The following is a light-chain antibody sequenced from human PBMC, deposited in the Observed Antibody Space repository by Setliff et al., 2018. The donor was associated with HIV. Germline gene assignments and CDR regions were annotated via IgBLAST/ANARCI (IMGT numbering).Light chain of an antibody. CDR2: GNN. V-gene: IGLV1-40*01. CDR1: SSNFGAGYD. Sequence: QSVLTQPPSVSGTPGQRVTISCTGSSSNFGAGYDVHWYQQLPGTAPKLLISGNNNRPSGVPDRFSGSKSGTSASLAITGLQAEDEADCYCQSYDSSLSAYVFGTGTKVTVL. J-gene: IGLJ1*01. CDR3: QSYDSSLSAYV.